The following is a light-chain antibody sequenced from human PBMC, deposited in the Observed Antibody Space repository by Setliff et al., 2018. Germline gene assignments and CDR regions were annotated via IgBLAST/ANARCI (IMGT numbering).Light chain of an antibody. V-gene: IGLV2-14*01. CDR2: DVT. J-gene: IGLJ1*01. CDR3: NAYTTSTTDV. Sequence: LTQPASVSGSPGQSITISCSGTSSDVGGYDFVSWYQQHPGKAPKLIIYDVTGRPSGVSNRFSGSKSGNTASLTISGLQAEDEADYYCNAYTTSTTDVFGTGTKGTVL. CDR1: SSDVGGYDF.